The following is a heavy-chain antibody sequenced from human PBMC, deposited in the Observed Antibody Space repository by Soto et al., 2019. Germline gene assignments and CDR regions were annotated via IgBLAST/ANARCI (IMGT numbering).Heavy chain of an antibody. CDR1: GYTFTSYD. D-gene: IGHD3-16*01. Sequence: ASVKVSCKASGYTFTSYDINWVRQATGQGLEWMGWMNPNSGNTGYAQKFQGRVTMTRNTSISTAYMELSSLRSEDTAVYYCAREMGAFEPYYSSYSTHVWGKGITVTLFS. CDR3: AREMGAFEPYYSSYSTHV. V-gene: IGHV1-8*01. CDR2: MNPNSGNT. J-gene: IGHJ6*03.